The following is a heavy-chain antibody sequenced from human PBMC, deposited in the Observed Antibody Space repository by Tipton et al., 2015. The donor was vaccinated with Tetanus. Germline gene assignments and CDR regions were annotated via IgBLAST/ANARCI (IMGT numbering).Heavy chain of an antibody. CDR3: ARSRKDYSTSFGAFDS. CDR1: GYTFTTHW. Sequence: QLVQSGPEVKKPGESLKISCKGSGYTFTTHWIGWVRQLPGKGLEWMGMIYPGDSDTRQNPSFQGQVTITADRSINTAYFQWRSLRAADSAMYYCARSRKDYSTSFGAFDSWGQETMFSVSS. V-gene: IGHV5-51*01. D-gene: IGHD6-6*01. J-gene: IGHJ3*02. CDR2: IYPGDSDT.